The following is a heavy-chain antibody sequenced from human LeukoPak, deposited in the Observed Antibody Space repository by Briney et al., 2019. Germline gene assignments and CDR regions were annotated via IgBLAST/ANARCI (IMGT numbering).Heavy chain of an antibody. CDR2: IIPIFGTA. D-gene: IGHD1-14*01. Sequence: ASVKVSCKASEGTFSSYAISWVRQAPGQGLEWMGGIIPIFGTANYAQKFQGRVTITADESTSTAYMELSSLRSEDTAVYYCARAGAEGEFDPWGQGTLVTVSS. V-gene: IGHV1-69*01. CDR3: ARAGAEGEFDP. J-gene: IGHJ5*02. CDR1: EGTFSSYA.